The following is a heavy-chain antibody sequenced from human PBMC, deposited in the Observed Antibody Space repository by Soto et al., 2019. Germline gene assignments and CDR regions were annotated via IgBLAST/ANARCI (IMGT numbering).Heavy chain of an antibody. CDR3: ARDSTGEYYFDY. J-gene: IGHJ4*02. V-gene: IGHV3-30-3*01. Sequence: QVQLVESGGGVVQPGRSLRLSCAAYGFTFSSYAMHWVRQAPGKGLEWVAVISYDGSNKYYADSVKGRFTISRDNSKNTLYLQMNSLRAEDTAVYYCARDSTGEYYFDYWGQGTLVTVSS. D-gene: IGHD6-13*01. CDR1: GFTFSSYA. CDR2: ISYDGSNK.